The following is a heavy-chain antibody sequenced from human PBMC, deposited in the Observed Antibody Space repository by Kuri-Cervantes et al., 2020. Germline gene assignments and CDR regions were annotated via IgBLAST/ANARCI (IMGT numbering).Heavy chain of an antibody. V-gene: IGHV4-34*01. Sequence: ESLKISCAASGFTVSSNYMSWVRQPPGKRLEWIGGIKHSGSTNDNPSLKSRVTISVDTSKNQFSLKLSSVTAADTAVYYCARGRCTNGVCLLRYAFDIWGQGTLVTDSS. D-gene: IGHD2-8*01. CDR3: ARGRCTNGVCLLRYAFDI. CDR2: IKHSGST. J-gene: IGHJ3*02. CDR1: GFTVSSNY.